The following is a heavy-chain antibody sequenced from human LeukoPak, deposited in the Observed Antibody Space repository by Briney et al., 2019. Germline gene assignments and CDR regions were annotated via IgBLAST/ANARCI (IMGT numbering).Heavy chain of an antibody. CDR3: AKFEAGSDAFDI. J-gene: IGHJ3*02. D-gene: IGHD1-26*01. CDR2: IYSSGST. Sequence: GGSLRLSCAGSGFTATTNYMSWVRQAPGKGLEWVSVIYSSGSTSYADSVKGRFTISRDSFKNTVHLQMNSLRAEDTALYYCAKFEAGSDAFDIWGQGTMVTVSS. V-gene: IGHV3-53*01. CDR1: GFTATTNY.